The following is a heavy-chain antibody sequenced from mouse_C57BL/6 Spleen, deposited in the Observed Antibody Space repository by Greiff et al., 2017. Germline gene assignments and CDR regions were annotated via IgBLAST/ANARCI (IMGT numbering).Heavy chain of an antibody. CDR1: GFSLTSYG. V-gene: IGHV2-2*01. D-gene: IGHD4-1*01. Sequence: VKLMESGPGLVQPSQSLSITCTVSGFSLTSYGVHWVRQSPGKGLEWLGVIWSGGSTDYNAAFISRLSISKDNSKSQVFFKMNSLQADDTAIYYCARNSGKLTGSYFDDWGQGTTLTVSS. CDR3: ARNSGKLTGSYFDD. J-gene: IGHJ2*01. CDR2: IWSGGST.